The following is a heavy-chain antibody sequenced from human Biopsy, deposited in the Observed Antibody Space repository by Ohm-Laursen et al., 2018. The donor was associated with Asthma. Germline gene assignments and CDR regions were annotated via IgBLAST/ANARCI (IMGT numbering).Heavy chain of an antibody. CDR3: AREGVAGTHIED. Sequence: SLRLSCAASRFTYEMHWVRQAPGKGLEWVAVISYDGSSIYYADSVKGRFTISRDNSKNTLSLQMNSLTAEDMDVYYCAREGVAGTHIEDWGQGTLVTVSS. V-gene: IGHV3-30-3*01. CDR2: ISYDGSSI. D-gene: IGHD6-19*01. J-gene: IGHJ4*02. CDR1: RFTYE.